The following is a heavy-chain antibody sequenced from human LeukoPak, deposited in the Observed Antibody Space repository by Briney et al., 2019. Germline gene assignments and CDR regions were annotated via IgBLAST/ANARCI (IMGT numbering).Heavy chain of an antibody. V-gene: IGHV4-4*07. CDR1: GASISSYY. Sequence: PSETLSLTCTVSGASISSYYWSWIRQPAGKGLEWIGRIYASGTTNYNPSLKSRVTMSVDTSKNQFSLNLSSVTAADTAMYYCARDIYYEGSGYTFDYWGQGTLITVSS. CDR3: ARDIYYEGSGYTFDY. CDR2: IYASGTT. D-gene: IGHD3-22*01. J-gene: IGHJ4*02.